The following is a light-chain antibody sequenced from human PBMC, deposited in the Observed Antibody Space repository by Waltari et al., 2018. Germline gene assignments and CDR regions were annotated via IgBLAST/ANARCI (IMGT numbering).Light chain of an antibody. Sequence: QSALTQPASVSGSPGQSITISCTGTSSDVGGYNYVSWYQQHPGKAPKRMIYDVTNRPSGVSNRCSGSKSGNTASLTSSGLQAEDEAHYYCSSYTSSSTLVVFGGGTKLTVL. CDR2: DVT. CDR1: SSDVGGYNY. J-gene: IGLJ2*01. V-gene: IGLV2-14*03. CDR3: SSYTSSSTLVV.